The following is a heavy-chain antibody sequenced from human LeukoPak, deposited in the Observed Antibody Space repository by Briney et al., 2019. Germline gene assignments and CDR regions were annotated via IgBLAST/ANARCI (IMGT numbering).Heavy chain of an antibody. D-gene: IGHD2-2*01. V-gene: IGHV3-53*01. Sequence: PGGSLRLSCAASGFTVSSNYMSWVRQAPGKGLEWVSVIYSGGSTYYADSVKGRFTISRDNSKNTLYLQMNSLRAEDTAVYYCARDLIVVVPAAHYYYYGMDVWGQGTTVTVSS. J-gene: IGHJ6*02. CDR1: GFTVSSNY. CDR2: IYSGGST. CDR3: ARDLIVVVPAAHYYYYGMDV.